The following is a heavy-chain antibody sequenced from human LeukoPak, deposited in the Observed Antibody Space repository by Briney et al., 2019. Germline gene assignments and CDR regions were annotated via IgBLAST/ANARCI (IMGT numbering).Heavy chain of an antibody. CDR1: GFTFSSYA. V-gene: IGHV3-23*01. Sequence: GGSLRLSCAASGFTFSSYAMSWVRQAPGKGLEWVSDINGSGGSTYYADSVKGRFTIPRDNSKNTLYLQMNSLRVGDTAIYYCAKRGVLWGQGTLVTVSS. CDR3: AKRGVL. CDR2: INGSGGST. D-gene: IGHD3-10*01. J-gene: IGHJ4*02.